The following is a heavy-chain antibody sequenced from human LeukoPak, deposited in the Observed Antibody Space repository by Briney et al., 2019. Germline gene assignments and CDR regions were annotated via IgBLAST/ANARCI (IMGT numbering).Heavy chain of an antibody. CDR2: ISVSDPGT. Sequence: VGALRLSCAASVVMFIKDAMSWGREAPGRRREWVSAISVSDPGTYYADSVKGRFTISRDNSKNTLFLQMNSLSAEDAAVYYCAKAPVGSCLGSLCYPLDSWGPGTLVTVSS. J-gene: IGHJ4*02. CDR3: AKAPVGSCLGSLCYPLDS. CDR1: VVMFIKDA. D-gene: IGHD2-15*01. V-gene: IGHV3-23*01.